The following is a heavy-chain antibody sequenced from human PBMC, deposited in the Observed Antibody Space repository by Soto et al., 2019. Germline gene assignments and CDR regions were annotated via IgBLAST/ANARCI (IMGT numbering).Heavy chain of an antibody. Sequence: SETLSLTCFVSGDSINNTYWWSWVRQAPGKGLEWIGEIYHTGGRSYMPSLRGRITLSVDTSKNQFSLKLSSVTAADTAVYYCARGQWELGRWFDPWGQGTLVTVSS. V-gene: IGHV4-4*02. J-gene: IGHJ5*02. CDR1: GDSINNTYW. D-gene: IGHD1-26*01. CDR3: ARGQWELGRWFDP. CDR2: IYHTGGR.